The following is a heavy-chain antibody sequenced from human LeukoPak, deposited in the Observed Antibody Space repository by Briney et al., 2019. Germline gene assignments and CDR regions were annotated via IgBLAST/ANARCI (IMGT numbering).Heavy chain of an antibody. D-gene: IGHD4-17*01. Sequence: SVKVSCKASGFIFSSYAVQWVRQARGQRLEWIGWIVVGSGNTNYAQNFQERVTITRDMSTSTAYMELSSLRSEDTAVYYCVADCYGDCIDWGQGTLVTVSS. J-gene: IGHJ4*02. V-gene: IGHV1-58*01. CDR1: GFIFSSYA. CDR2: IVVGSGNT. CDR3: VADCYGDCID.